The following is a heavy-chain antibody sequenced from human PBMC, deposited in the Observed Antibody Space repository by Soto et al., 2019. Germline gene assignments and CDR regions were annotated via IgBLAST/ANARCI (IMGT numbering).Heavy chain of an antibody. CDR3: ARGGSSWYDYYYGMDV. J-gene: IGHJ6*02. V-gene: IGHV3-48*03. D-gene: IGHD6-13*01. CDR1: GFTFSSYE. CDR2: ISSSGSTI. Sequence: GGSLRLSCAASGFTFSSYEMNWVRQAPGKGLEWVSYISSSGSTIYYADSVKGRFTISRDNAKNSLYLQMNSLRAEDTAVYYCARGGSSWYDYYYGMDVWGQGTTVTVSS.